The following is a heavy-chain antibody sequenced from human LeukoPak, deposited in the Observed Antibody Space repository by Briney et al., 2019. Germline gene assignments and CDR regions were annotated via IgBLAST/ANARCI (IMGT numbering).Heavy chain of an antibody. CDR3: VSGSWQIDY. Sequence: GGSLRLSCAASGFTFDDYAMHWVRQAPGKGLEWVSGISWNSGSIGYADSVKGRFTISRDNAKNSLYLQMNSLRAEDTALYYCVSGSWQIDYWGQGTLVTVSS. V-gene: IGHV3-9*01. CDR1: GFTFDDYA. CDR2: ISWNSGSI. D-gene: IGHD6-13*01. J-gene: IGHJ4*02.